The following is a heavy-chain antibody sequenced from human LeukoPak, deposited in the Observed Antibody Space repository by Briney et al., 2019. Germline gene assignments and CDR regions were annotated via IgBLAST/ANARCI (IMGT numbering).Heavy chain of an antibody. CDR3: ARLGPDGLDGYAVADY. CDR2: IYYSGST. V-gene: IGHV4-39*01. J-gene: IGHJ4*02. CDR1: GGSISSSSYY. Sequence: SETLSLTCTVSGGSISSSSYYWGWIRQPPGKGLEWIVSIYYSGSTYYNPSLRSRVTISVDTSKNQFSLKLSPVTAADTAVYYCARLGPDGLDGYAVADYWGQGTLVTVSS. D-gene: IGHD1-1*01.